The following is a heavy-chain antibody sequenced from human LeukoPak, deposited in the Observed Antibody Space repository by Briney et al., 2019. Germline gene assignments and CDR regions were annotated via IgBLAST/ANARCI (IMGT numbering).Heavy chain of an antibody. CDR1: GYTFTGYY. V-gene: IGHV1-46*01. CDR2: INPSGGST. J-gene: IGHJ4*02. CDR3: ATAGREWETEAWFLDY. Sequence: ASVKVSCKASGYTFTGYYMHWVRQAPGQGLEWMGIINPSGGSTSYAQKFQGRVTMTRDVSTSTVYMELSSLRSEDTAVYYCATAGREWETEAWFLDYWGQGTLVTVSS. D-gene: IGHD1-26*01.